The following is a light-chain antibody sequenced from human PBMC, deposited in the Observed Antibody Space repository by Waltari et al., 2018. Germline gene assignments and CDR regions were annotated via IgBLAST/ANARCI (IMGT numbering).Light chain of an antibody. CDR2: DVN. V-gene: IGLV2-14*03. CDR1: SRDVGGYKY. CDR3: NSFTLGTALLV. J-gene: IGLJ2*01. Sequence: QSALTQPASVSGSPGQSITIYCTGTSRDVGGYKYVSWYQQHPGKAPKLIIYDVNNRPSGVSNRFSGSKSANTASLTISGLQAEDEADYYCNSFTLGTALLVFGGGTKLTVL.